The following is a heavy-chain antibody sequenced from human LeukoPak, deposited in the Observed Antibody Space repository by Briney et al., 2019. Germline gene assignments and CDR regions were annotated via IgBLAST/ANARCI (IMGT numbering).Heavy chain of an antibody. CDR2: ISGSGGST. D-gene: IGHD3-22*01. CDR1: GFTFDDYA. V-gene: IGHV3-23*01. Sequence: QPGRSLRLSCAASGFTFDDYAMHWVRQAPGKGLEWVSAISGSGGSTYYADSVKGRFTISRDNSKNTLYLQMNSLRAEDTAVYYCAKVRITMIVAWGQGTLVTVSS. J-gene: IGHJ4*02. CDR3: AKVRITMIVA.